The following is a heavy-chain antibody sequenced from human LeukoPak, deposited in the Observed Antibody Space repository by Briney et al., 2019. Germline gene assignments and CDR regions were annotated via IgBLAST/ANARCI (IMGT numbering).Heavy chain of an antibody. CDR3: AKAQRITMVRGVPFDY. Sequence: GGSLRLPCAASGFTFSSYAMSWVRQAPGKGLEWVSAISGSGGSTYYADSVKGRFTISRDNSKNTLYLQMNSLRAEDTAVYYCAKAQRITMVRGVPFDYWGQGTLVTVSS. J-gene: IGHJ4*02. V-gene: IGHV3-23*01. CDR2: ISGSGGST. D-gene: IGHD3-10*01. CDR1: GFTFSSYA.